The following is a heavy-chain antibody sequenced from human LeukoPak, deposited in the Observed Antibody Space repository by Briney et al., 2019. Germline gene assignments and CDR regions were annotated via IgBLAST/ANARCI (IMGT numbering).Heavy chain of an antibody. Sequence: SETLSLTCTVSGDAISGRRDYWGWIRQPPGKGLEWIASIYYSGSTHYNPSLKSRVTISVDTSRNQFSLELRTATAADTAMYYCARNVSRGEPGGAFDMWGQGTMVTVSS. J-gene: IGHJ3*02. CDR3: ARNVSRGEPGGAFDM. CDR2: IYYSGST. D-gene: IGHD3-16*01. CDR1: GDAISGRRDY. V-gene: IGHV4-39*01.